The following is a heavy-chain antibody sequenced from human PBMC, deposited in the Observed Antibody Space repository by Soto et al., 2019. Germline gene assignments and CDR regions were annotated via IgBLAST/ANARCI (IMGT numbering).Heavy chain of an antibody. CDR2: IYHSGST. J-gene: IGHJ4*02. D-gene: IGHD5-18*01. CDR3: ARADTAMVPGSGYFDY. CDR1: GGSISSSNW. Sequence: QVQLQESGPGLVKPSGTLSLTCAVSGGSISSSNWWSWVRQPPGKGLEWIGEIYHSGSTNYNPSLKSRVTISXXKXKXXFSLKLSSVTAADTAVYYCARADTAMVPGSGYFDYWGQGTLVTVSS. V-gene: IGHV4-4*02.